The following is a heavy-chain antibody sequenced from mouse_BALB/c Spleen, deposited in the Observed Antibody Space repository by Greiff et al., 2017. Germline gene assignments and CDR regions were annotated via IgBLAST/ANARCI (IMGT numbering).Heavy chain of an antibody. CDR2: ISSGSSTI. Sequence: QRVESGGGLVQPGGSRKLSCAASGFTFSSFGMHWVRQAPEKGLEWVAYISSGSSTIYYADTVKGRFTISRDNPKNTLFLQMTSLRSEDTAMYYCARGNYAMDYWGQGTSVTVSS. CDR3: ARGNYAMDY. V-gene: IGHV5-17*02. CDR1: GFTFSSFG. J-gene: IGHJ4*01.